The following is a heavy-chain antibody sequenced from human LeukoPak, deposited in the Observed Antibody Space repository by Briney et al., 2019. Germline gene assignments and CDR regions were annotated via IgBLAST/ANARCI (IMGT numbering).Heavy chain of an antibody. D-gene: IGHD6-13*01. Sequence: GGSLRLSCAASGFTFSIYAMHWVRQAPGKGLEWVAVISYDGSNKYYADSVKGRFTISRDNSKNTLYLQMNSLRAEDTAVYYCAKDRAAAGQYYFDYWGQGALVTVSS. J-gene: IGHJ4*02. CDR3: AKDRAAAGQYYFDY. CDR2: ISYDGSNK. V-gene: IGHV3-30-3*01. CDR1: GFTFSIYA.